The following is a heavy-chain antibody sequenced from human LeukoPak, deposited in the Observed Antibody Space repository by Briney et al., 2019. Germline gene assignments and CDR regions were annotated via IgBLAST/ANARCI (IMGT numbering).Heavy chain of an antibody. CDR3: ARVLGYCSGGSCYWGRYYYYYMDV. D-gene: IGHD2-15*01. Sequence: SETLSLTCTVSGGSISSSSYYWGWIRQPPGKGLEWIGSIYYSGSTYYNPSLKSRVTISVDTSKNQFSLKLSSVTAADTAVYYCARVLGYCSGGSCYWGRYYYYYMDVWGKGTTVTVSS. CDR2: IYYSGST. V-gene: IGHV4-39*07. CDR1: GGSISSSSYY. J-gene: IGHJ6*03.